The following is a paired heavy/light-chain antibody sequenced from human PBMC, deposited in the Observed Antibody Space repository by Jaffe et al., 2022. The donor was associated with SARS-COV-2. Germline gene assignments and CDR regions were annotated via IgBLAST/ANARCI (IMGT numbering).Heavy chain of an antibody. Sequence: EVQLLESGGGLVQPGGSLRLSCAASGFTFSSYAMSWVRQAPGKGLEWVSAISGSGGSTYYADSVKGRFTISRDNSKNTLYLQMNSLRAEDTAVYYCAKLPDIVVVPAAYNWFDPWGQGTLVTVSS. CDR1: GFTFSSYA. CDR2: ISGSGGST. J-gene: IGHJ5*02. CDR3: AKLPDIVVVPAAYNWFDP. D-gene: IGHD2-2*01. V-gene: IGHV3-23*01.
Light chain of an antibody. V-gene: IGKV1-39*01. Sequence: DIQMTQSPSSLSASVGDRVTITCRASQSISSYLNWYQQKPGKAPKLLIYAASSLQSGVPSRFSGSGSGTDFTLTISSLQPEDFATYYCQQSYSTPWTFGQGTKLEIK. CDR2: AAS. CDR1: QSISSY. J-gene: IGKJ2*01. CDR3: QQSYSTPWT.